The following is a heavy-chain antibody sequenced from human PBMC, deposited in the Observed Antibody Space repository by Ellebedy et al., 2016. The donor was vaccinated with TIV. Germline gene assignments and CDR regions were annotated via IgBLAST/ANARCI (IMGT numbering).Heavy chain of an antibody. CDR3: ARSTAGGFDS. CDR2: IYPGDSDT. Sequence: GGSLRLXXQGSGYSFSDFWIGWVRQMPGKGLEWMGIIYPGDSDTTYSPSFQGHVTISADNSIHTAYLQWSSLKASDTAMYYCARSTAGGFDSWGQGTLVTVSS. CDR1: GYSFSDFW. J-gene: IGHJ4*02. V-gene: IGHV5-51*01. D-gene: IGHD1-1*01.